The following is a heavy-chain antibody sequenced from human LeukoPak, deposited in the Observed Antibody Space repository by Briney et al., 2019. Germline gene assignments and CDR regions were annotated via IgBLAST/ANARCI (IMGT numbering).Heavy chain of an antibody. Sequence: GGSLRLSCAASGFTFSSYAMSWVRQAPGKGLEWVSAISGSGGSTYYADSVKGRFTISRDNSKNTLYLQMNSLRAEDTTVYYCAKDLTIVVVYDAFDIWGQGTMVTVSS. D-gene: IGHD3-22*01. CDR2: ISGSGGST. CDR1: GFTFSSYA. V-gene: IGHV3-23*01. CDR3: AKDLTIVVVYDAFDI. J-gene: IGHJ3*02.